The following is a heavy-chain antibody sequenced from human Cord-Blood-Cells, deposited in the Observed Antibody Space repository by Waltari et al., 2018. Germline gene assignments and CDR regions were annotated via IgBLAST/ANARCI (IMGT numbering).Heavy chain of an antibody. Sequence: QVQLQQSGPGLVKPSQTPSLTCAISGDSVSSNRAAWKWLRQSPSRGLEWLGRTYYRSKWYNDYAVSVKSRITINPDTSKNQFSLQLNSVTPEDTAVYYCARVAAAGYYYYYGMDVWGQGTTVTVSS. CDR2: TYYRSKWYN. J-gene: IGHJ6*02. CDR1: GDSVSSNRAA. D-gene: IGHD6-13*01. CDR3: ARVAAAGYYYYYGMDV. V-gene: IGHV6-1*01.